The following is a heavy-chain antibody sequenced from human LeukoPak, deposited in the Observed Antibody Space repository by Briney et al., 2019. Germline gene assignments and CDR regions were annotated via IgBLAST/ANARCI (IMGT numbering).Heavy chain of an antibody. V-gene: IGHV3-7*01. CDR3: ASAYASYDFWSGYENFDF. D-gene: IGHD3-3*01. Sequence: GGSLRLSCAASGIRFTAHWMNWVRQAPGKGLEWVASIRQDGGEKKYVDSVKGRFTISRDLAQNSLFLQMNSLRAEDTAVYYCASAYASYDFWSGYENFDFWGQGTLVTVSS. CDR2: IRQDGGEK. CDR1: GIRFTAHW. J-gene: IGHJ4*02.